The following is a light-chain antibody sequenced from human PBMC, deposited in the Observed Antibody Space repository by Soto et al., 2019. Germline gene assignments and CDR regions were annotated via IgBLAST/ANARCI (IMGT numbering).Light chain of an antibody. Sequence: QFALTQPPSASGSPGQPVSISCTGTSDDVGGYNRVSWYQHHPGKAPKLIIYEVFKRPSGVPDRFSGSKSGNTASLTVSGLQAEDEADYYCNSYAGNSWVFGGGTKVTVL. CDR3: NSYAGNSWV. V-gene: IGLV2-8*01. CDR2: EVF. CDR1: SDDVGGYNR. J-gene: IGLJ3*02.